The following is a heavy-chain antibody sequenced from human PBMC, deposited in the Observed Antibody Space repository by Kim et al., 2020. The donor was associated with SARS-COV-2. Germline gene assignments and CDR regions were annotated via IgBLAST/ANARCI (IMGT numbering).Heavy chain of an antibody. Sequence: NYAENFRGRVTMTTDPATSTAYMELRSLPSADTAIYYCAREGQGGDGVDCWGQGTLVTVSS. J-gene: IGHJ4*02. V-gene: IGHV1-18*01. D-gene: IGHD1-26*01. CDR3: AREGQGGDGVDC.